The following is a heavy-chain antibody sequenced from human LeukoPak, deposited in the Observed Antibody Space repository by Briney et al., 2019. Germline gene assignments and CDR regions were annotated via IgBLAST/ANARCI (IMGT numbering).Heavy chain of an antibody. CDR1: GYTFTSYD. J-gene: IGHJ6*03. CDR3: ARGHIVATILYYYYYMDV. D-gene: IGHD5-12*01. Sequence: ASVKVSCKASGYTFTSYDINWVRQATGQGLEWMGWMNPNSGNTGYAQKFQGRVTMTRNTSISTAYMELSSLRSEDTAEYYCARGHIVATILYYYYYMDVWGKGTTVTVSS. CDR2: MNPNSGNT. V-gene: IGHV1-8*01.